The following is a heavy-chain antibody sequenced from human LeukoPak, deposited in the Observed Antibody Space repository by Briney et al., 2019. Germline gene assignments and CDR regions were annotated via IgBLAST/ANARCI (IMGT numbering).Heavy chain of an antibody. V-gene: IGHV4-4*07. CDR1: GGSISSYY. CDR3: ARLDYDIWSGPS. D-gene: IGHD3-3*01. J-gene: IGHJ4*02. Sequence: SETLSLTCTVSGGSISSYYWSWIRQTAGKGLEWIGRIYTSGSTNYNPSLKSRVTMSVDTSKNQFSLKLSSVTAADTAVYYCARLDYDIWSGPSWGQGTLVTVSS. CDR2: IYTSGST.